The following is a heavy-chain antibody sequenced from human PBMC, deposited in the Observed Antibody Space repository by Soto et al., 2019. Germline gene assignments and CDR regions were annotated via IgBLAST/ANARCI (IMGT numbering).Heavy chain of an antibody. CDR3: ARGGDIVLMDFDP. Sequence: RASVKVSCKASGYTFTSYGISWVRQAPGHGLAWMGWISAYNGNTNYAQKLPGRVTMTTDTSTSTAYMELRSLRSDDTAVYYCARGGDIVLMDFDPWGQGTLVTVSS. V-gene: IGHV1-18*01. D-gene: IGHD2-8*01. CDR2: ISAYNGNT. CDR1: GYTFTSYG. J-gene: IGHJ5*02.